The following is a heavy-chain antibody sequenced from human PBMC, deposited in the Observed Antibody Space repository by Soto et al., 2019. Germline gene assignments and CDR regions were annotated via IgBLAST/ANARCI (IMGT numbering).Heavy chain of an antibody. D-gene: IGHD2-2*01. J-gene: IGHJ4*02. CDR2: FDPEDGET. CDR3: ATVFPYCSSTSCPFDY. Sequence: QVQLVQSGAEVKKPGASVKVSCKVSGYTLTELSMHWVRQAPGKGLEWMGGFDPEDGETIYAQKFQGRVTMTEDTSTDTAYMELSSPRSEDTAVYYCATVFPYCSSTSCPFDYWGQGTLVTVSS. CDR1: GYTLTELS. V-gene: IGHV1-24*01.